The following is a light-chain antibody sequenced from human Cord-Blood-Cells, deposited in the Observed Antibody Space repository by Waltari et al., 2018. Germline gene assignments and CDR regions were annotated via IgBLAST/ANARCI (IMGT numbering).Light chain of an antibody. CDR1: SSHVGGDNY. CDR2: DVS. J-gene: IGLJ2*01. CDR3: SSYTSSSTVV. V-gene: IGLV2-14*01. Sequence: QSALTQPASASGSPGQSITISCTGTSSHVGGDNYVSWYQQHPGKAPKLMIYDVSNRPSGVSNRFSGSKSGNTASLTISGLQAEDEADYYCSSYTSSSTVVFGGGTKLTVL.